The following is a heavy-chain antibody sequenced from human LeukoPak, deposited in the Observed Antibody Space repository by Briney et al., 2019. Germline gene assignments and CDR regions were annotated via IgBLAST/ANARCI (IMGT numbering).Heavy chain of an antibody. CDR3: ARGSSWSYYYYYGMDV. Sequence: PSETLCLTCTVSGGSISSGGYYWSWIRQHPGKGPEWIGYIYYSGSTYYNPSLKSRVTISVDTSKNQFSLKLSSVTAADTAVYYCARGSSWSYYYYYGMDVRGQGTTVTVSS. V-gene: IGHV4-31*03. CDR2: IYYSGST. D-gene: IGHD6-13*01. J-gene: IGHJ6*02. CDR1: GGSISSGGYY.